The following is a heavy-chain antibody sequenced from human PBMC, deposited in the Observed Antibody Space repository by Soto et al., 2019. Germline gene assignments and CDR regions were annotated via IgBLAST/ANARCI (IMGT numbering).Heavy chain of an antibody. V-gene: IGHV5-51*01. CDR3: ARTAAAGKYYYGVDV. CDR1: GYSFTSYW. J-gene: IGHJ6*02. Sequence: GESLKISCKGSGYSFTSYWIGWVRQMPGKGLEWMGIIYPGDSDTRYSPSFQGQVTISADKSISTAYLQWSSLKTSDTAIYYCARTAAAGKYYYGVDVWGQGTTVTVSS. D-gene: IGHD6-13*01. CDR2: IYPGDSDT.